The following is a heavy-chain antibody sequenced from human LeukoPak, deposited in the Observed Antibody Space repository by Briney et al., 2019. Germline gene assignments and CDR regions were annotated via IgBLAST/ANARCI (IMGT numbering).Heavy chain of an antibody. V-gene: IGHV3-7*01. Sequence: GGSLRLSCAGSGITFSNSWMSWVRQAPGKGLEWVANIKEDGSVKYYVESVKGRFTISRDNAKNSLYLQMNSLRVEDTAMYYCTRNQYWGQGTLVTVSS. CDR2: IKEDGSVK. CDR3: TRNQY. J-gene: IGHJ4*02. CDR1: GITFSNSW.